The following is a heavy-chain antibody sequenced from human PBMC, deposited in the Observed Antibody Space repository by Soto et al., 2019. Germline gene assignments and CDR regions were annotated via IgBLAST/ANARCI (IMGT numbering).Heavy chain of an antibody. V-gene: IGHV2-5*02. D-gene: IGHD3-10*01. CDR1: GVTLSTRGGG. J-gene: IGHJ6*04. Sequence: QIPLKESGPTLVKPTQTLTLTCTFSGVTLSTRGGGVGWIRKPPGKALEGLALIYWDDAKPYSPSLKSRLTITKDTADSQGMCTMTHMGPVDTGTYDGPHSADFCFGELSKSYYGMEVWGKGTTVTVSS. CDR2: IYWDDAK. CDR3: PHSADFCFGELSKSYYGMEV.